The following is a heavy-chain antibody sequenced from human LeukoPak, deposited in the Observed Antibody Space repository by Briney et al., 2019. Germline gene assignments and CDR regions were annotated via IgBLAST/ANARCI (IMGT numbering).Heavy chain of an antibody. Sequence: GGSLRLSCAASGFTFSSYAMSWVRQAPGKGLEWVSAISGSGDSTYYADSVKGRFTISRDNAKNTLYLQMNSLRAEDTAVYYCAFYGPVGMDVWGQGTTVTVSS. D-gene: IGHD2/OR15-2a*01. J-gene: IGHJ6*02. CDR1: GFTFSSYA. V-gene: IGHV3-23*01. CDR2: ISGSGDST. CDR3: AFYGPVGMDV.